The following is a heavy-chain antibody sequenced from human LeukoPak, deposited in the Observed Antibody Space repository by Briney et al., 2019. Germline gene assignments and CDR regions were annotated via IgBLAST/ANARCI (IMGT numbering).Heavy chain of an antibody. Sequence: SETLSLTCAVYGGSFSGYYWSWIRQPPGKGLEWIGEINHSGSTNYNPSLKSRVTISVDTSKNQFSLKLSSVTAADTAVYYCAKNANYCSGGSCYSEEYYFDYWGQGTLVTVSS. V-gene: IGHV4-34*01. CDR3: AKNANYCSGGSCYSEEYYFDY. CDR1: GGSFSGYY. CDR2: INHSGST. D-gene: IGHD2-15*01. J-gene: IGHJ4*02.